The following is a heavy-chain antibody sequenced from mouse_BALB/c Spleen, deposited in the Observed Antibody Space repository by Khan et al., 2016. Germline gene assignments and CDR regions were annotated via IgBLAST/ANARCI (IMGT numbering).Heavy chain of an antibody. Sequence: QVQLQQPGAELARPGASVKLSCKASGYTFTSYWMQWVKQRPGQGLEWIGAIYPGDGDTRYTQKFKGKATLTADKSSSTAYMQLSSLASEDSAVYYCARSGSKYAMDYWGQGTSVTVSS. CDR2: IYPGDGDT. CDR3: ARSGSKYAMDY. V-gene: IGHV1-87*01. CDR1: GYTFTSYW. D-gene: IGHD3-1*01. J-gene: IGHJ4*01.